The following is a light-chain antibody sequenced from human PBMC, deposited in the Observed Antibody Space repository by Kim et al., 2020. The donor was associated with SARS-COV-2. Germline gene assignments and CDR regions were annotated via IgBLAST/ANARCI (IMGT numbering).Light chain of an antibody. V-gene: IGKV1-9*01. CDR3: QQYNSYPFT. CDR1: NSISTY. CDR2: AAK. Sequence: SASVGDRVTITCRASNSISTYLAWYQQKPGKAPRLLIYAAKALQSGVPSTFSASGSGTEFTLTISSLQPDDSATYWCQQYNSYPFTFGQGTKLEI. J-gene: IGKJ2*01.